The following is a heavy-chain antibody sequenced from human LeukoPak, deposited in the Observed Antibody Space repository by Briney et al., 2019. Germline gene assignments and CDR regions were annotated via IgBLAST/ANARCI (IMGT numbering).Heavy chain of an antibody. CDR3: ARVHTPYWYFDV. V-gene: IGHV4-59*10. Sequence: SETLSLTCAVYGGSFSGYYWSWIRQPAGKGLEWIGRLYPSGSTNYNPSLKSRVTMSVDTSKNQFSLNLSSVTAADTAVYYCARVHTPYWYFDVWGRGTLVTVSS. CDR2: LYPSGST. J-gene: IGHJ2*01. CDR1: GGSFSGYY.